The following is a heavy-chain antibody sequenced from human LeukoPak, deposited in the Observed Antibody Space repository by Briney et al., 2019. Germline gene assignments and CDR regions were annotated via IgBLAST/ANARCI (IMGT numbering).Heavy chain of an antibody. J-gene: IGHJ5*02. V-gene: IGHV3-23*01. Sequence: PGGSLRLSCAASGFTFSTYAMSWVRQAPGKGLEWVSAISGSGGSTYYADSVKGRFTISRDNSKNTLYLQMNSLRAEDTAVYYCAKDGIAVAEVYNWFDPWGQGTLVTVSS. CDR3: AKDGIAVAEVYNWFDP. D-gene: IGHD6-19*01. CDR1: GFTFSTYA. CDR2: ISGSGGST.